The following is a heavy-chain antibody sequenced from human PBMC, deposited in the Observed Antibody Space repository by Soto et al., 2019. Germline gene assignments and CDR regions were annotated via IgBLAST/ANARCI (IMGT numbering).Heavy chain of an antibody. Sequence: GESLKISSKGAGYSCTGYCIVLVSQMPGKGLEWMGIMYPGDSDLRYSPSFQGQVTISADRSISTAYLQWSSLKASDTAMYYCARQPSNGQWFLWGQGTTVTGSS. CDR3: ARQPSNGQWFL. V-gene: IGHV5-51*01. D-gene: IGHD3-22*01. J-gene: IGHJ6*02. CDR1: GYSCTGYC. CDR2: MYPGDSDL.